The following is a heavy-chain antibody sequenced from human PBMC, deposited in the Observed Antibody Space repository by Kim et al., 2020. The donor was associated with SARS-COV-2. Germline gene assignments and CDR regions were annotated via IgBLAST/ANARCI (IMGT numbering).Heavy chain of an antibody. CDR3: AKDLGYYYDSSGQDY. CDR2: ISYDGSNK. D-gene: IGHD3-22*01. V-gene: IGHV3-30*18. CDR1: GFTFSSYG. Sequence: GGSLRLSCAASGFTFSSYGMHWVRQAPGKGLEWVAVISYDGSNKYYADSVKGRFTISRDNSKNTLYLQMNSLRAEDTAVYYCAKDLGYYYDSSGQDYWGQGTLVTVSS. J-gene: IGHJ4*02.